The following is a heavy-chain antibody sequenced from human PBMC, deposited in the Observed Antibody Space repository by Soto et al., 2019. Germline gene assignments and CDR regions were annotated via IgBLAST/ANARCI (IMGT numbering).Heavy chain of an antibody. CDR2: FDPEDGET. CDR3: ATDRARERKQYGMDV. CDR1: GYTLTELS. D-gene: IGHD1-26*01. Sequence: AAVKVSCKGSGYTLTELSMHWVRQAPGKGLEWMGGFDPEDGETIYAQKFQGRVTMTEDTSTDTAYMELSSLRSEDTAVYYCATDRARERKQYGMDVWGQGTTVTVSS. V-gene: IGHV1-24*01. J-gene: IGHJ6*02.